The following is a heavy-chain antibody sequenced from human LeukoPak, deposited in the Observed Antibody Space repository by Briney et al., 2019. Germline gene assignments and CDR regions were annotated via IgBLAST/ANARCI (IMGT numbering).Heavy chain of an antibody. CDR3: ARVTYSYGFLFDY. CDR2: INTDGRST. CDR1: GFTFDDYA. V-gene: IGHV3-74*01. J-gene: IGHJ4*02. Sequence: GGSLRLSCAASGFTFDDYAMHWVRQAPGKGLVWVSRINTDGRSTSYVDSVKGRFTISRDNAKNMLYLQMNSLRAEDTAVYYCARVTYSYGFLFDYWGQGTLVTVSS. D-gene: IGHD5-18*01.